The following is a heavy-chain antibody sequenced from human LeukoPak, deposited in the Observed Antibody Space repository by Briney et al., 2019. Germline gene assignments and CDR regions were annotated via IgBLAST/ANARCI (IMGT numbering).Heavy chain of an antibody. Sequence: PGGSLRLSCAASGFTFSSYGMHWVRQAPGKGLEWVAVISYDGSNKYYAGSVKGRFTISRDNSKNTLYLQMHSLRAEDTAVYYCARQTFTSEEVMDYWGQGTLVTVSS. CDR1: GFTFSSYG. V-gene: IGHV3-30*03. D-gene: IGHD3-16*01. CDR3: ARQTFTSEEVMDY. CDR2: ISYDGSNK. J-gene: IGHJ4*02.